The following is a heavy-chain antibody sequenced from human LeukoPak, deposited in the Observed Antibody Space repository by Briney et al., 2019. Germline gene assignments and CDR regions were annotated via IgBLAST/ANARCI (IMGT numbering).Heavy chain of an antibody. Sequence: GGSLRLSCAASGFTFSSYWMSWVRQAPGKGLEWVANIKQDGSEKYYVDSVKGRFTISRDNAKNSLYLQMNSLRAEDMAVYYCARAIMVREHNWFDPWGQGTLVTVSS. CDR1: GFTFSSYW. V-gene: IGHV3-7*01. D-gene: IGHD3-10*01. CDR2: IKQDGSEK. CDR3: ARAIMVREHNWFDP. J-gene: IGHJ5*02.